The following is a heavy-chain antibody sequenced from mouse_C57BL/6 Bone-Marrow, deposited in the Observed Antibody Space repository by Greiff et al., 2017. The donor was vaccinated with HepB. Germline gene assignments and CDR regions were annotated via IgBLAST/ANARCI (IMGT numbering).Heavy chain of an antibody. CDR1: GYTFTSYW. D-gene: IGHD2-5*01. Sequence: QVQLQQPGAELVRPGSSVKLSCKASGYTFTSYWMHWVKQRPIQGLEWSGNIDPSDSETHYNQKFKDKATLTVDKSSSTAYMQLSSLTSEDSAVYYCARWGYSKGAWFAYWGQGTLVTVSA. CDR2: IDPSDSET. CDR3: ARWGYSKGAWFAY. V-gene: IGHV1-52*01. J-gene: IGHJ3*01.